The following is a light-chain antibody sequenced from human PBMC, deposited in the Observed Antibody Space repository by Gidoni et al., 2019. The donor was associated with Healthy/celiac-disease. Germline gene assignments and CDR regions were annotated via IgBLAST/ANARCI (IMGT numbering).Light chain of an antibody. CDR1: QSVSSSY. V-gene: IGKV3-20*01. Sequence: EFVLTRPPGTLSLSPGERATLSSRASQSVSSSYLAWYQQKPGQAPRLLIYGASSRATGIPDRFSGSGSGTDFTLTISRLEAEDVAVYYCQQYGRSPHTFGEGTKVEIK. CDR3: QQYGRSPHT. J-gene: IGKJ4*01. CDR2: GAS.